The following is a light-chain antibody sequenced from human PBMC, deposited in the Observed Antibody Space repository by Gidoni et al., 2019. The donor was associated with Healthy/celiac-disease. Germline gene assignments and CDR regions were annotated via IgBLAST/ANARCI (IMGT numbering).Light chain of an antibody. CDR3: QQRSNWPPGT. V-gene: IGKV3-11*01. CDR1: QSVSSY. J-gene: IGKJ3*01. CDR2: DAS. Sequence: EIVLTQSPATLSLSPGERATLSCRASQSVSSYLAWYQQKPGQAPRLLIYDASNRATGIPARFSDSGSGTDFTLTSSSLEPEDFAVYYCQQRSNWPPGTFXPXTKVDIK.